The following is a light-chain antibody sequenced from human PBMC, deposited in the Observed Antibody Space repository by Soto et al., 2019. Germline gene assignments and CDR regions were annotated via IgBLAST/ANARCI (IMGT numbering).Light chain of an antibody. CDR3: QHDRTS. CDR2: GAS. CDR1: QSVSSSY. Sequence: EIVLTQSPGTLSLSPGERATLSCRASQSVSSSYLAWYQQKPGQAPRQLIYGASSRATGIPDRFSGSGSGTDFTLTITRLEPEEFAVYYCQHDRTSFGGGTRVEIK. J-gene: IGKJ4*01. V-gene: IGKV3-20*01.